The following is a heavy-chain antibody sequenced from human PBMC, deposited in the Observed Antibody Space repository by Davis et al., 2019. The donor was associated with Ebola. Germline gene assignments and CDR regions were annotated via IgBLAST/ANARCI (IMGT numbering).Heavy chain of an antibody. CDR3: ARRHYGDDNWFDP. CDR2: IYYSGST. J-gene: IGHJ5*02. D-gene: IGHD4-17*01. V-gene: IGHV4-39*01. CDR1: GGSISSSSYY. Sequence: SETLSLTCTVSGGSISSSSYYWGWIRQPPGKGLEWIGSIYYSGSTYYNPSLKSRVTISVDTSKNQFSLKLSSVTAADTAVYYCARRHYGDDNWFDPWGQGTLVTVSS.